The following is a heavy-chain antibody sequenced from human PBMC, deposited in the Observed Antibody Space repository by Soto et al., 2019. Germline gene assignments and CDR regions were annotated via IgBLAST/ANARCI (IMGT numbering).Heavy chain of an antibody. Sequence: QVQLVQSGAEVKKPGASVKVSCKASGYTFTSYAMHWVRQAPGQRLEWMGWINAGNGNPKYSQKFQGRVTITRDTSASTAYMELSSLRSEDTAVYYCARVTLLWFGELSYFDYWGQGTLVTVSS. CDR3: ARVTLLWFGELSYFDY. D-gene: IGHD3-10*01. V-gene: IGHV1-3*01. CDR1: GYTFTSYA. CDR2: INAGNGNP. J-gene: IGHJ4*02.